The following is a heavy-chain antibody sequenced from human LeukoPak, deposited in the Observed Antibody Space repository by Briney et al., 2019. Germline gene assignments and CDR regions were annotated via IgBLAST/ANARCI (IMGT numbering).Heavy chain of an antibody. Sequence: GGSLRLSCAASGFTFSSYAIHWVRQAPGKGLEWVSYISSSSSTIYYADSVKGRFTISRDNAKNSLYLQMNSLRAEDTAVYYCAKNGHNDGSGYHYYYYYYMDVGGKGTTVPVP. CDR1: GFTFSSYA. D-gene: IGHD3-22*01. J-gene: IGHJ6*03. CDR2: ISSSSSTI. V-gene: IGHV3-48*01. CDR3: AKNGHNDGSGYHYYYYYYMDV.